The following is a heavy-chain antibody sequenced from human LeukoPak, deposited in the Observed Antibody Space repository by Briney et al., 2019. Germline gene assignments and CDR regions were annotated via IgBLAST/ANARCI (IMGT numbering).Heavy chain of an antibody. J-gene: IGHJ4*02. CDR2: IYYSGST. CDR3: ARVTGLAAAES. CDR1: GGSFSGYY. V-gene: IGHV4-59*01. D-gene: IGHD6-13*01. Sequence: SETLSLTCAVYGGSFSGYYWSWIRQPPGKGLEWIGYIYYSGSTNYNPSLKSRVTISVDTSKNQFSLKLSSVTAADTAVYYCARVTGLAAAESWGQGTLVTVSS.